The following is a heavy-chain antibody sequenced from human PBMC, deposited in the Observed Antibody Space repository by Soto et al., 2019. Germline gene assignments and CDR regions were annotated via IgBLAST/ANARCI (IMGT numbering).Heavy chain of an antibody. J-gene: IGHJ4*02. D-gene: IGHD1-26*01. V-gene: IGHV3-23*01. CDR3: AKVFYPEGANYFDY. Sequence: EVQLLESGGGLVQPGGSLRLSCAASGFTFSNYAMNWVRQAPGKGLEWVSAISNSFSEGNTHYADSVKGRFTISKHNDKKTVFLEMNSLRAEDTAVYYCAKVFYPEGANYFDYWGQGTLVTVSS. CDR1: GFTFSNYA. CDR2: ISNSFSEGNT.